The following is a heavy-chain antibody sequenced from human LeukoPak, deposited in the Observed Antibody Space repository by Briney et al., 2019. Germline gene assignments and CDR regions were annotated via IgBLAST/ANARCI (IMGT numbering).Heavy chain of an antibody. V-gene: IGHV1-8*01. Sequence: GASVKVSCKASGYTFTSYDINWVRQATGQGLEWMGWMNPNSGNTGYAQKFQGRVTMTRNTSISTAYMELSSLRSEDTAVYYCARGQQWLVHIWFDPWGQGTLVTVSS. J-gene: IGHJ5*02. D-gene: IGHD6-19*01. CDR3: ARGQQWLVHIWFDP. CDR1: GYTFTSYD. CDR2: MNPNSGNT.